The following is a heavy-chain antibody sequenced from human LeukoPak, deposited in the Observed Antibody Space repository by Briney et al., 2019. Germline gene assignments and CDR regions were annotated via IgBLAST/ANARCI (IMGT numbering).Heavy chain of an antibody. D-gene: IGHD4-17*01. CDR3: ARERGYGSEGGYFDY. CDR1: GGTFSSYA. CDR2: IIPIFGTA. Sequence: SVKVSCTASGGTFSSYAISWVRQAPGQGLEWMGGIIPIFGTANYAQKFRGRVTITADESTSTAYMELSSLRSEDTAVYYCARERGYGSEGGYFDYWGQGTLVTVSS. V-gene: IGHV1-69*01. J-gene: IGHJ4*02.